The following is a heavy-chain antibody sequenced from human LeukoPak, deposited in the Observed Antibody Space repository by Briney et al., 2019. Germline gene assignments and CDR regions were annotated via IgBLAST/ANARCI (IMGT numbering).Heavy chain of an antibody. CDR1: GYSISSGYY. Sequence: PSETLSLTCAVSGYSISSGYYWGWIRQPPGKGLEWIGSIYHSGSTYYNPSLKGRVTISVDTSKNQFSLKLSSVTAADTAAYYCARGSPVSDYWGQGTLVTVSS. CDR3: ARGSPVSDY. D-gene: IGHD3-10*01. J-gene: IGHJ4*02. CDR2: IYHSGST. V-gene: IGHV4-38-2*01.